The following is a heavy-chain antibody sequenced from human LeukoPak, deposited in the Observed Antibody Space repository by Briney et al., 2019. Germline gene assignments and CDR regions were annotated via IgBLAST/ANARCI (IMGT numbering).Heavy chain of an antibody. CDR3: AGGSKVWVRGVPGY. CDR2: MNPNSGNT. D-gene: IGHD3-10*01. Sequence: ASVKVSCKASGHTFTSYDINWVRQATGQGLEWMGWMNPNSGNTGYAQKFQGRVTMTRNTSISTAYMELSSLRSEDTAVYYCAGGSKVWVRGVPGYWGQGTLVTVSS. V-gene: IGHV1-8*01. J-gene: IGHJ4*02. CDR1: GHTFTSYD.